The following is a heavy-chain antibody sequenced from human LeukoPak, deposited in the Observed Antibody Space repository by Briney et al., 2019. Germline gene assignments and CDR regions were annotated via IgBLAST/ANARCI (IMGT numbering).Heavy chain of an antibody. Sequence: QSGGSLRLSCAASGFTLSSYAMSWVRQAPGKGLEWVANIKQDGSEKYYVDSVKGRFTISRDNAKNSLYLQMNSLRAEDTAVYYCARDDRQLWFGEYLNYFDYWGQGTLVTVSS. CDR1: GFTLSSYA. J-gene: IGHJ4*02. CDR3: ARDDRQLWFGEYLNYFDY. D-gene: IGHD3-10*01. CDR2: IKQDGSEK. V-gene: IGHV3-7*01.